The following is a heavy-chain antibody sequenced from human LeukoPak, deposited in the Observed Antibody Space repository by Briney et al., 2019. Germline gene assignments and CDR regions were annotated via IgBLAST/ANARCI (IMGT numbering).Heavy chain of an antibody. Sequence: EASVKVSCKASGYTFISYQMHWVRQAPGQGLEWMGIINPTGGSTSHAQKFQGRVTMTRDTSTNTVYMELSSLRSEDTAVYYCARKGSSSCFDYWGQGTLVTVSS. D-gene: IGHD6-6*01. V-gene: IGHV1-46*01. J-gene: IGHJ4*02. CDR2: INPTGGST. CDR3: ARKGSSSCFDY. CDR1: GYTFISYQ.